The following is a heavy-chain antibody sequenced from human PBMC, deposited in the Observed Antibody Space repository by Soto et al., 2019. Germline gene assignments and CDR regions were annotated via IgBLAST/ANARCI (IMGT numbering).Heavy chain of an antibody. D-gene: IGHD6-6*01. V-gene: IGHV3-30-3*01. CDR1: GFTFSSYA. J-gene: IGHJ5*02. CDR2: ISYDGSNT. CDR3: ARDLYPSSAPFDP. Sequence: PGGSLRLSCAASGFTFSSYAMHWVRQAPGKGLEWVAVISYDGSNTYYADPVKGRFTISRDNSKNTLYLQMNSLRAEDTAVYYCARDLYPSSAPFDPWGQGTLVTVSS.